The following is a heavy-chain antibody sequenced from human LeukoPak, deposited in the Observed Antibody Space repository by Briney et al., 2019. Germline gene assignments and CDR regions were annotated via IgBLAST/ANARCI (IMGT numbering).Heavy chain of an antibody. D-gene: IGHD5-18*01. CDR3: AKERLIVGYSNVYSSYNWFDP. Sequence: PGGSLRLSCGASGFTFSSYSMNWVRQAPGKGLEWVSAISGSGDKTHYADFVKGRFTISRDNSKNTLDLQLSSLRVEDTAVYYCAKERLIVGYSNVYSSYNWFDPWGQGTLVTVSS. J-gene: IGHJ5*02. CDR1: GFTFSSYS. CDR2: ISGSGDKT. V-gene: IGHV3-23*01.